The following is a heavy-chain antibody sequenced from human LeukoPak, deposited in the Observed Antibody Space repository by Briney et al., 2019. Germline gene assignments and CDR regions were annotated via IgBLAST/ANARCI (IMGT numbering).Heavy chain of an antibody. CDR3: ARDSLSPDGYRGSFDY. CDR1: GGSISSYY. CDR2: IYYSGST. D-gene: IGHD1-26*01. Sequence: SETLSLTCTVSGGSISSYYWSWIRQPPGKGLKWIGYIYYSGSTNYNPSLKSRVTISVDTSKNQFSLKLSSVTAADTAVYYCARDSLSPDGYRGSFDYWGQGTLVTVSS. J-gene: IGHJ4*02. V-gene: IGHV4-59*01.